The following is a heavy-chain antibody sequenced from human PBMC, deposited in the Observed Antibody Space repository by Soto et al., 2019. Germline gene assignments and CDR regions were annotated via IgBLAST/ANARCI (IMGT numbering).Heavy chain of an antibody. V-gene: IGHV4-59*01. J-gene: IGHJ3*02. CDR1: GGSISSYY. CDR3: ARGLISGYYLYDAFDI. Sequence: QVQLQESGPGLVKPSETLSLTCTVSGGSISSYYWSWIRQPPGKGLEWIGNIYYSGSTNYNPSLKSRVTISVDTSKNQFSLKLSSVTAADTAVYYCARGLISGYYLYDAFDIWGQGTMVTVSS. CDR2: IYYSGST. D-gene: IGHD3-22*01.